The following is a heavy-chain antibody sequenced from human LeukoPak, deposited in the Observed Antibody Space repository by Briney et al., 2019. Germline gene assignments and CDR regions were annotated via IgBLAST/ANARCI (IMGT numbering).Heavy chain of an antibody. D-gene: IGHD3-22*01. V-gene: IGHV3-23*01. CDR3: AKGHADSSGYYYFDS. Sequence: GGSLRLSCAASGFIFSNYGVSWVRQTPGKGLERVSGIRGNADTTYYADSVKGRFSIFRDNSKNMLYLQMNSLRVEDTAVYYCAKGHADSSGYYYFDSWGQGTLVTVPS. CDR1: GFIFSNYG. CDR2: IRGNADTT. J-gene: IGHJ4*02.